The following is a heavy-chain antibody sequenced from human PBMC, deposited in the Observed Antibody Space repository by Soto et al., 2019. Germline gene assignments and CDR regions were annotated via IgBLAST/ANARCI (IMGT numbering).Heavy chain of an antibody. V-gene: IGHV3-30-3*01. CDR3: ARDPSGGSYLDY. Sequence: AGGSLRLSCAASGFTFSSYAMHWVRQAPGKGLEWVAVISYDGSNKYYADSVKGRFTISRDNSKNTLYLQMNSLRAEDTAVYYCARDPSGGSYLDYWGQGTLVTVSS. J-gene: IGHJ4*02. CDR2: ISYDGSNK. CDR1: GFTFSSYA. D-gene: IGHD2-15*01.